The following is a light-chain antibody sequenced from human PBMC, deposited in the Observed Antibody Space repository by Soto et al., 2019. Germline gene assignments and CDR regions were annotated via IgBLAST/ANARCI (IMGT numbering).Light chain of an antibody. V-gene: IGLV2-14*01. Sequence: QSALTQPASVSGSPGQSITISCTGTNSDVGTYNYVSWYQQHPGKAPKFVVYEVSDRPSGVSDRFSGSKSGNTASLTISGLQAEDEAHYYCSSYTTAYTQVFGGGTKVTVL. CDR2: EVS. CDR1: NSDVGTYNY. CDR3: SSYTTAYTQV. J-gene: IGLJ3*02.